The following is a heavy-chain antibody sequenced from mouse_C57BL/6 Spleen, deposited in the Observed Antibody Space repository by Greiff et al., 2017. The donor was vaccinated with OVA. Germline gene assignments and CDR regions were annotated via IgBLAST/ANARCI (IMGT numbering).Heavy chain of an antibody. V-gene: IGHV1-54*01. Sequence: QVQLKESGAELVRPGTSVKVSCKASGYAFTNYLIEWVKQRPGQGLEWIGVINPGSGGTNYNEKFKGKATLTADKSSSTAYMQLSSLTSEDSAVYFCARSDSSGYEDYWGQGTTLTVSS. J-gene: IGHJ2*01. CDR3: ARSDSSGYEDY. CDR2: INPGSGGT. CDR1: GYAFTNYL. D-gene: IGHD3-2*02.